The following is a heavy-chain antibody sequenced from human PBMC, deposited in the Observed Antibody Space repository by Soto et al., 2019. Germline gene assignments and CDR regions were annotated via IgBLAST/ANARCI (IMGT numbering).Heavy chain of an antibody. D-gene: IGHD2-8*02. CDR1: GFTVISAL. V-gene: IGHV3-15*07. CDR2: LKGKSVGGTT. CDR3: AKDASPDGYWDIDY. J-gene: IGHJ4*02. Sequence: GGSLTLSSTTSGFTVISALVSWVRQTPGKGLEWVGRLKGKSVGGTTDHAAPVTGRFIISSDDSKNMLYLQMNSLRAEDTAVYYCAKDASPDGYWDIDYWGQGT.